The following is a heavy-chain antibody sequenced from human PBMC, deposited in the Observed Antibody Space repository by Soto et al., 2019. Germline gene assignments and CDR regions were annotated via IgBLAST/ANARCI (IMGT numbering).Heavy chain of an antibody. V-gene: IGHV4-39*01. Sequence: SETLSLTCIVSGESISSSSYYWGWIRQPPGKGLGWIGSIYYSGRTYYNPSFKSRVTISIDTSKNQFSLKLSSVTATDTAVYYCARQRTTVVTQAYFDHWGQGALVTVSS. CDR2: IYYSGRT. J-gene: IGHJ4*02. D-gene: IGHD2-21*02. CDR1: GESISSSSYY. CDR3: ARQRTTVVTQAYFDH.